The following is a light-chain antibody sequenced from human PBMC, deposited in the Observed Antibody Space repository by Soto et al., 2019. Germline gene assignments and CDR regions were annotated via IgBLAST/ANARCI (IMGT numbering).Light chain of an antibody. CDR2: DAS. Sequence: EIVLTQSPATLSLSPGERATLSCRASQSVSSYLAWYQQKPGQAPRLLIYDASNRATGIPARFSGSGSGTDFTLTISSLEPEDFAVYYCQQYGASPFTFGPGT. CDR3: QQYGASPFT. V-gene: IGKV3-11*01. J-gene: IGKJ3*01. CDR1: QSVSSY.